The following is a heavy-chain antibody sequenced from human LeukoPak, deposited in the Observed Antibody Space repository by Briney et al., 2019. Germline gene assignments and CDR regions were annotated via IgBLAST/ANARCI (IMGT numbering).Heavy chain of an antibody. CDR3: AKGGEGGYCSSTSCYAEYYYYYYGMDV. CDR2: IRGSGGST. CDR1: GFTFSSYA. J-gene: IGHJ6*02. Sequence: PGGSLRLSCAASGFTFSSYAMSWVRQAPGRGLEWVSSIRGSGGSTYYADSVKGRFTISRDNSKNTLYLQMNSLRAEDTAVYYCAKGGEGGYCSSTSCYAEYYYYYYGMDVWGQGTTVTVSS. D-gene: IGHD2-2*01. V-gene: IGHV3-23*01.